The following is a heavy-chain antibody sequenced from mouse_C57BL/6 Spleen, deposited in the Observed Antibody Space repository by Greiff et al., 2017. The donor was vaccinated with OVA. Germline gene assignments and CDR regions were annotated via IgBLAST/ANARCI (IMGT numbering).Heavy chain of an antibody. Sequence: VQLQQPGAELVKPGASVKMSCKASGYTFTSYWITWVKQRPGQGLEWIGDIYPGSGSTNYNEKFKGKATLTVDTSSSTAYMQLSSLTSEDSAVYYCARSLYDYGSSYEDAMDYWGQGTSVTVSS. CDR1: GYTFTSYW. J-gene: IGHJ4*01. D-gene: IGHD1-1*01. CDR2: IYPGSGST. V-gene: IGHV1-55*01. CDR3: ARSLYDYGSSYEDAMDY.